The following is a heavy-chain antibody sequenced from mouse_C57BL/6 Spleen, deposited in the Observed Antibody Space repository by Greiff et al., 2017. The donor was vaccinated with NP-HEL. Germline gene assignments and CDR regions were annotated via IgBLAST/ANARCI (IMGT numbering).Heavy chain of an antibody. D-gene: IGHD1-1*01. J-gene: IGHJ3*01. Sequence: EVMLVESGGGLVQPGGSMKLSCVASGFTFSNYWMNWVRQSPEKGLEWVAQIRLKSDNYATHYAESVKGRFTISRDDSKSSVYLQMNNLRAEDTGIYYCTVPYYGSSWFAYWGQGTLVTVSA. CDR2: IRLKSDNYAT. V-gene: IGHV6-3*01. CDR3: TVPYYGSSWFAY. CDR1: GFTFSNYW.